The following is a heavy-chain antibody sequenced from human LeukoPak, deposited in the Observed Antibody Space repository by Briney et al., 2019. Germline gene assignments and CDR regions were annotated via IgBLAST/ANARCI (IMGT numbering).Heavy chain of an antibody. Sequence: GGSLRLSCAASGFTFSNFGMHLVSQAPGKGREWVAVISYDGSNKYYADSVKGRFTISRDNSKNTLYLQMNSLRAEDTAVYYCAKVDQQLVRDYYYYSMDVWGQGTTVTVSS. J-gene: IGHJ6*02. CDR1: GFTFSNFG. CDR3: AKVDQQLVRDYYYYSMDV. V-gene: IGHV3-30*18. CDR2: ISYDGSNK. D-gene: IGHD6-13*01.